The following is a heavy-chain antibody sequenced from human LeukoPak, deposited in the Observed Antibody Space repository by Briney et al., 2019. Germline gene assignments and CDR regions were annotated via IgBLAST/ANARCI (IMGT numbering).Heavy chain of an antibody. CDR2: ISWNSGSI. V-gene: IGHV3-9*01. Sequence: GGSLRLSCAASGFTFDDYAMHWVRHAPGKGLEWVSGISWNSGSIGYADSVKGRFTISRDNAKNSLYLQMNSLRAEDTALYYCAKDRSQVYYYYGMDVWGQGTTVTVSS. J-gene: IGHJ6*02. CDR3: AKDRSQVYYYYGMDV. CDR1: GFTFDDYA.